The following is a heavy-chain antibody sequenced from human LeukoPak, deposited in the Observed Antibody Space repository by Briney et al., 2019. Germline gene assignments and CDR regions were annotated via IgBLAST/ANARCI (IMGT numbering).Heavy chain of an antibody. Sequence: SGPTLVNPTQTLTLTCTFSGFSLSTSGVDVGWIRQPPGKALEWLALIYWNDDKRYSPSLESRLTITKDTSKNQVVLTMTNMDPVGTATYYCAHRPVGVPLPKAFDIWGQGTMVTVSS. CDR2: IYWNDDK. J-gene: IGHJ3*02. D-gene: IGHD1-26*01. V-gene: IGHV2-5*01. CDR1: GFSLSTSGVD. CDR3: AHRPVGVPLPKAFDI.